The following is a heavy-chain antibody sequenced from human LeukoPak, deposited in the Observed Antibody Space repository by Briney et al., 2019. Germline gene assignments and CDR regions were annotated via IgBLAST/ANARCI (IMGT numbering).Heavy chain of an antibody. CDR1: GLTFGDYT. V-gene: IGHV3-43*01. Sequence: GGSLRLSCEASGLTFGDYTMHWVRQPPGKGLEWVSLMSWDGSIIYYADSVKGRFTISRDNAKNSLYLQMNSLRAEDTAVYYCAELGITMIGGVWGKGTTVTISS. D-gene: IGHD3-10*02. J-gene: IGHJ6*04. CDR2: MSWDGSII. CDR3: AELGITMIGGV.